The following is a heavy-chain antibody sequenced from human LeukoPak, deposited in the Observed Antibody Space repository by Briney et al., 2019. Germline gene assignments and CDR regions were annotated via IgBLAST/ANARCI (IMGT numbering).Heavy chain of an antibody. CDR2: ISSGGST. J-gene: IGHJ4*02. V-gene: IGHV3-23*01. CDR1: GFTLSSYA. CDR3: AKAWYCTGASCYSGYHFDY. D-gene: IGHD2-15*01. Sequence: GGSLRLPCAASGFTLSSYAMSWVRQAPGKGLEWVSVISSGGSTYYADSVKGRFTISRDNSKNTLYLQMNSLRAEDTAVYYCAKAWYCTGASCYSGYHFDYWGQGTLVTVSS.